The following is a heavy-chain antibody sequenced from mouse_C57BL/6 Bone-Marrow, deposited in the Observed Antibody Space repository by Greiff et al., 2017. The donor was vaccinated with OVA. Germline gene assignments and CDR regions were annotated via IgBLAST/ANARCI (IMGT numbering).Heavy chain of an antibody. CDR3: ARERDGYYGYFDY. CDR2: IDPSDSYT. Sequence: QVQLQQPGAELVMPGASVKLSCKASGYTFTSYWMHWVKQRPGQGLEWIGEIDPSDSYTNYNQKFKGKSTLTVDKSSSTAYMQISILTSEASAVYYCARERDGYYGYFDYWGQGTTLTVSS. J-gene: IGHJ2*01. CDR1: GYTFTSYW. V-gene: IGHV1-69*01. D-gene: IGHD2-3*01.